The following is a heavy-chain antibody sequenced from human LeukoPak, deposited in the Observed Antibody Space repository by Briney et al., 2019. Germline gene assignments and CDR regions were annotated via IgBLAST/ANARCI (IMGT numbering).Heavy chain of an antibody. CDR1: GGTFSSYA. J-gene: IGHJ6*03. CDR2: IIPIFGTA. D-gene: IGHD1-1*01. V-gene: IGHV1-69*05. CDR3: ARSEELEPQNIYYYYYMDV. Sequence: SVKVSCKASGGTFSSYAISWVRQAPGQGLEWMGGIIPIFGTANYAQKFQGRVTITTDESTSTAYMELSSLRSEDTAVYYCARSEELEPQNIYYYYYMDVWGKGTTVTVSS.